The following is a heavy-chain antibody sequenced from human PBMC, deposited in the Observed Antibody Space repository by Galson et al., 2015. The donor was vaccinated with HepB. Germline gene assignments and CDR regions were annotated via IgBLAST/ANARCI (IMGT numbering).Heavy chain of an antibody. J-gene: IGHJ4*02. CDR3: AKDRVGSTVITHFDY. V-gene: IGHV3-23*01. CDR1: GFTFSSYA. D-gene: IGHD4-23*01. CDR2: INGRGDST. Sequence: SLRLSCAASGFTFSSYAMTWVRQAPGKGLEWVSSINGRGDSTYYADSVKGRFTISRDNSKNTLYLQMSGLRAEDTAVYYCAKDRVGSTVITHFDYWGQGTLVTVSS.